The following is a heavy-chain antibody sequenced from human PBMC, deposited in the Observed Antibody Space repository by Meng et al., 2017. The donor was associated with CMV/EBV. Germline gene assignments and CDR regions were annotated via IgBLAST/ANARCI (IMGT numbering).Heavy chain of an antibody. D-gene: IGHD3-3*01. CDR2: ISAYNGNT. V-gene: IGHV1-18*01. CDR3: ARDRTYYDFWSGYPLGY. CDR1: GFTFSSYW. Sequence: GGSLRLSCAASGFTFSSYWMSWVRQAPGKGLEWVGWISAYNGNTNYAQKLQGRVTMTTDTSTSTAYMELRSLRSDDTAVYYCARDRTYYDFWSGYPLGYWGQGTLVTVSS. J-gene: IGHJ4*02.